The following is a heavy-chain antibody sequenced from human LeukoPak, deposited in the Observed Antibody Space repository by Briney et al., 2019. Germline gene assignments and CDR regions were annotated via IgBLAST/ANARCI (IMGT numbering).Heavy chain of an antibody. V-gene: IGHV3-74*01. J-gene: IGHJ4*02. D-gene: IGHD5-18*01. CDR2: INSDGSST. CDR3: ATHRSVDTAMALDY. CDR1: GFTFSSYW. Sequence: GGSLRLSCAASGFTFSSYWMHWVRQAPGKGLVWVSRINSDGSSTSYADPVKGRFTISRDNAKNTLYLQMNSLRAEDTAVYYCATHRSVDTAMALDYWGQGTLVTVSS.